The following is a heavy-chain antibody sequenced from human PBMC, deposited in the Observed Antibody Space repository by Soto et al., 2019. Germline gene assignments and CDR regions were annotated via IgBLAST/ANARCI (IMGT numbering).Heavy chain of an antibody. V-gene: IGHV4-59*01. CDR2: IYYSGST. Sequence: SETLSLTCTVSGGSISSYYWSWIRQPPGKGLEWIGYIYYSGSTNYNPSLKSRVTISVDTSKNQFSLKLSSVTSADTAVYYCARVVACYYYYMDVWGKGTTVTVSS. CDR1: GGSISSYY. CDR3: ARVVACYYYYMDV. J-gene: IGHJ6*03.